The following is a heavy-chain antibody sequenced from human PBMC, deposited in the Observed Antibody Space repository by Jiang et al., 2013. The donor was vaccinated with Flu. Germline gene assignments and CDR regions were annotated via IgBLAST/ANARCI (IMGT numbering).Heavy chain of an antibody. V-gene: IGHV4-30-4*01. CDR1: GGSISSGDYY. CDR2: IYYSGST. CDR3: ASMITFGGVIVPSKTYFDY. Sequence: PGLVKPSQTLSLTCTVSGGSISSGDYYWSWIRQPPGKGLEWIGYIYYSGSTYYNPSLKSRVTISVDTSKNQFSLKLSSVTAADTAVYYCASMITFGGVIVPSKTYFDYWGQGTLVTVSS. J-gene: IGHJ4*02. D-gene: IGHD3-16*02.